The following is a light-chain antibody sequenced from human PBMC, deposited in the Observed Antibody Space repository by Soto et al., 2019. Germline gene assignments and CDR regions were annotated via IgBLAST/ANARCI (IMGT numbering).Light chain of an antibody. CDR3: QPYNFFWT. Sequence: DIQMTQSPSTLAASVGDRVTITCRASQTASHWLAWYQQKPGKVPKLLIYTASSLESGVPSRFSGSGFGTEFTLTITNLQPDDFATYYCQPYNFFWTFGQGTKVE. J-gene: IGKJ1*01. V-gene: IGKV1-5*03. CDR1: QTASHW. CDR2: TAS.